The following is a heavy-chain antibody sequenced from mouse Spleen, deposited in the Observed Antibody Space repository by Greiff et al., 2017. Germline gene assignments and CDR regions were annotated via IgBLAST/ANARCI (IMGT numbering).Heavy chain of an antibody. V-gene: IGHV14-1*01. CDR1: GFNIKDCY. D-gene: IGHD1-1*01. CDR3: TTVPDYYGSSSYYFDY. Sequence: VQLQQSGAELVRPGASVKLSCTASGFNIKDCYMHWVKQRPEQGLEWIGRIDPEDGDTEYAPKFQGKATMTADTSSNTAYLQLSSLTSEDTAVYYCTTVPDYYGSSSYYFDYWGQGTTLTVSS. CDR2: IDPEDGDT. J-gene: IGHJ2*01.